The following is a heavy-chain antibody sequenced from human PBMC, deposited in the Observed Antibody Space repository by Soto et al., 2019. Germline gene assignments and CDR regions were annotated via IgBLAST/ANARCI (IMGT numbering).Heavy chain of an antibody. CDR3: ARSIVVVTAADY. V-gene: IGHV1-3*01. D-gene: IGHD2-21*02. CDR1: GYTFTSYA. CDR2: INAGNGNT. J-gene: IGHJ4*02. Sequence: QVQLVRSGAEVKKPGASVKVSCKASGYTFTSYAMHWVRQAPGQRLEWMGWINAGNGNTKYSQKFQGRVTITRDTYAITAYMELSSLRSEDTAVYYCARSIVVVTAADYWGQGTLVTVSS.